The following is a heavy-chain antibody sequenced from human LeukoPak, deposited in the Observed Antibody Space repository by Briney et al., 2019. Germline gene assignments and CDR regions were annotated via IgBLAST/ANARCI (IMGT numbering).Heavy chain of an antibody. V-gene: IGHV4-61*02. J-gene: IGHJ4*02. CDR2: IYTSGST. CDR1: GDSISSGSYY. D-gene: IGHD3-3*01. CDR3: AREYDFWSGYYTD. Sequence: SQTLSLTCTVSGDSISSGSYYWSWVRQPAGKGLEWIGRIYTSGSTNYNPSLKSRVTMSVDTSKNQFSLKLSSVTAADTAVYYCAREYDFWSGYYTDWGQGTLVTVSS.